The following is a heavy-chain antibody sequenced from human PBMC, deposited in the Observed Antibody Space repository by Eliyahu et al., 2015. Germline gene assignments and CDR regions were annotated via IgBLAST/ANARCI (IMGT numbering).Heavy chain of an antibody. V-gene: IGHV4-34*01. J-gene: IGHJ3*02. CDR3: ARRGQGNGGKGAFDI. D-gene: IGHD4-23*01. Sequence: QGQLQQWGAGLLKPSETLSLTCAVYVGSFSGYYWSWIRQAPGKGLEWIGEINQGGSPNYNPSLQSRITISEDTSKNQFSLKLSSVTAADTAVYYCARRGQGNGGKGAFDIWGQGTMVTVSS. CDR1: VGSFSGYY. CDR2: INQGGSP.